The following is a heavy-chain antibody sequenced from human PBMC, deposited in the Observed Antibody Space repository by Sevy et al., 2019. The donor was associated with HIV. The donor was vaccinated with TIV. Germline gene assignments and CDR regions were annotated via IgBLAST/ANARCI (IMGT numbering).Heavy chain of an antibody. D-gene: IGHD3-22*01. J-gene: IGHJ4*02. V-gene: IGHV1-2*02. Sequence: ASVKVSCKASGYTFTGYYMHWVRQAPGQGLEWMGWINPNSGGTNYAQKFQGRVTMTRDTSISTAYMELSRLRSNDTAVYYCARDDDSSGYYSSPDYWGQGTLVTVSS. CDR3: ARDDDSSGYYSSPDY. CDR2: INPNSGGT. CDR1: GYTFTGYY.